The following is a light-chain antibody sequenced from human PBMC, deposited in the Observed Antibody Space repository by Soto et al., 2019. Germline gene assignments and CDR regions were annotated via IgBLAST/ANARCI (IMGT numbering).Light chain of an antibody. CDR1: SSNIGAGYD. V-gene: IGLV1-40*01. Sequence: QSVLTQPPSVSGAPGQRVTISCTGSSSNIGAGYDVHWYQQLPGTAPKLLIYGNSNRPSGVPDRFSGSKSGTSASLAITGLQAEDEADYYSQSSDSRLSGSLFGGGTKLTVL. CDR2: GNS. CDR3: QSSDSRLSGSL. J-gene: IGLJ2*01.